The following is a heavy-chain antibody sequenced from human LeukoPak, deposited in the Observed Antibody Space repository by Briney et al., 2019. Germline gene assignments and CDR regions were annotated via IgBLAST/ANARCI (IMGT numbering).Heavy chain of an antibody. CDR2: ISYDGSNK. J-gene: IGHJ6*02. Sequence: PGRSLRLSCAASGFTFSSYAMHWVRQAPGNGLEWVAVISYDGSNKYYADSVKGQFTISRDNSKNTLYLQMNSLRAEDTAVYYCARDGYSSSWYAPSYYYYGMDVWGQGTTVTVSS. D-gene: IGHD6-13*01. CDR1: GFTFSSYA. CDR3: ARDGYSSSWYAPSYYYYGMDV. V-gene: IGHV3-30-3*01.